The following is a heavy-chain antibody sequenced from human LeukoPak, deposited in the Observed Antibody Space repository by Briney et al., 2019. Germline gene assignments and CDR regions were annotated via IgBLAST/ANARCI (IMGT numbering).Heavy chain of an antibody. CDR3: ARGSIAARRGFDP. D-gene: IGHD6-6*01. V-gene: IGHV4-34*01. CDR2: INHSGST. Sequence: PSETLSLTCAVYGGSFSGYYWSWIRQPPGKGLEWIGEINHSGSTNYDPSLKSRVTISVDTSKNQFSLKLSSVTAADTAVYYCARGSIAARRGFDPWGQGTLVTVSS. CDR1: GGSFSGYY. J-gene: IGHJ5*02.